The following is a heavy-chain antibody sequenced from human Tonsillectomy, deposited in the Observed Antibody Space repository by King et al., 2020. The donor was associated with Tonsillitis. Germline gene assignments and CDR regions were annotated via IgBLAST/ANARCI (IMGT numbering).Heavy chain of an antibody. CDR3: ARDSVNFWSGSQTAPDC. CDR2: LNPNSGGT. D-gene: IGHD3-3*01. CDR1: GYTFTDYY. J-gene: IGHJ4*02. Sequence: QLVQSGAEVKKPGASVKVSCKTSGYTFTDYYIYWVRQAPGQGLEWMGWLNPNSGGTNYVQKFQGRVTMTRDTSISTAYMELGRLRSDDTAVYYCARDSVNFWSGSQTAPDCWGQGTLVTVSS. V-gene: IGHV1-2*02.